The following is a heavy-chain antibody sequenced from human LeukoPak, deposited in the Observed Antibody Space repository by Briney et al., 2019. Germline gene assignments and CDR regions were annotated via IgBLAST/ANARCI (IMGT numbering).Heavy chain of an antibody. J-gene: IGHJ4*02. D-gene: IGHD3-16*02. Sequence: SETLSLTCDVSGGSIDSTNWWNWVRQPPGKGLEWIGEIHHDGRVNYNPSLKSRVTLSVDKSKNQFSLRLNSVTAANTAMYYCARSHDHLWGNYPDYWGQGTLVTVSS. V-gene: IGHV4/OR15-8*01. CDR3: ARSHDHLWGNYPDY. CDR1: GGSIDSTNW. CDR2: IHHDGRV.